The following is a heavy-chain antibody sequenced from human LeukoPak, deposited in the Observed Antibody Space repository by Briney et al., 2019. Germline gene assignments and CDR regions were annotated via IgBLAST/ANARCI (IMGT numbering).Heavy chain of an antibody. CDR1: GFTFSSYW. Sequence: GGSLRLSCAASGFTFSSYWMIWVRQTPGKGLEWVANIKEDGSEEYYVDSVKGRFTISRDNAKNSLYLQMKTVRAEDTALYYCARGVLTGIDYMDVWGKGTTVTLSS. V-gene: IGHV3-7*01. CDR3: ARGVLTGIDYMDV. J-gene: IGHJ6*03. CDR2: IKEDGSEE. D-gene: IGHD1-20*01.